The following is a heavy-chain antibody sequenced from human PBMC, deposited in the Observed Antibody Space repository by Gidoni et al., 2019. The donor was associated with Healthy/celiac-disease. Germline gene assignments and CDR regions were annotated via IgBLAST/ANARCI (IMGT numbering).Heavy chain of an antibody. CDR3: ARGIAARSYYYYMDV. CDR2: IIPIFGTA. J-gene: IGHJ6*03. CDR1: GGTFSSYA. D-gene: IGHD6-6*01. V-gene: IGHV1-69*06. Sequence: QVQLVQSGAEVKKPGSSVTVSCQASGGTFSSYAISWVRQAPGQGLEWMGGIIPIFGTANYAQKFQGRVTITADKSTSTAYMELSSLRSEDTAVYYCARGIAARSYYYYMDVWGKGTTVTVSS.